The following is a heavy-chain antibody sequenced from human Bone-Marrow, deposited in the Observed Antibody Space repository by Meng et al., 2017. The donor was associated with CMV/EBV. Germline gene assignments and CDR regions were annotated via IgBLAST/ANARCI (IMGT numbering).Heavy chain of an antibody. J-gene: IGHJ4*02. CDR3: ARGGEGVQTNKFLDY. Sequence: ASVKVSCKASGYTFTSYGISWVRQAPGQGLEWMGWISAYNGNTNYAQKLQGRVTMTTDTSTSTAYMELRSLRAEDTAVYYCARGGEGVQTNKFLDYWGQGTRVTGSS. CDR2: ISAYNGNT. V-gene: IGHV1-18*01. D-gene: IGHD3-16*01. CDR1: GYTFTSYG.